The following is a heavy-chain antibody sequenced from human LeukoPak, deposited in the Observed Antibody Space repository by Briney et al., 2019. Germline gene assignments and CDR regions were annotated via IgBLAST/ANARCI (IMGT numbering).Heavy chain of an antibody. CDR1: SGSISSYY. CDR2: IYTSGST. CDR3: ARDGGSGYYQYYFDY. Sequence: SETLSLTCTVSSGSISSYYWSWIRQPAGKGLEWIGRIYTSGSTNYNPSLKSRVTMSVDTSKNQFSLKLSSVTAADTAVYYCARDGGSGYYQYYFDYWGQGTLVTVSS. D-gene: IGHD3-22*01. V-gene: IGHV4-4*07. J-gene: IGHJ4*02.